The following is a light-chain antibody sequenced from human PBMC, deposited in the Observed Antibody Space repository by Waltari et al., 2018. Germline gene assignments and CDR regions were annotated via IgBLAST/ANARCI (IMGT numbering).Light chain of an antibody. V-gene: IGLV2-23*02. J-gene: IGLJ2*01. CDR1: SSDVGSYNL. CDR2: EVS. CDR3: CSYAGSSTLVV. Sequence: QSALTQPAPVSGSPAQSITISCTGTSSDVGSYNLVSWYQQHPGKPPQPMIYEVSKRPSGVSNRFSGSKSGNTASLTISGLQAEDEADYYCCSYAGSSTLVVFGGGTKLTVL.